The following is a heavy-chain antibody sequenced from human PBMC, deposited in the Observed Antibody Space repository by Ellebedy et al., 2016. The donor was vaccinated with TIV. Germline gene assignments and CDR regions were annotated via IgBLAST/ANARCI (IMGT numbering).Heavy chain of an antibody. CDR1: GFTFSIYT. D-gene: IGHD2-8*01. CDR3: ATVSGKYYFDS. CDR2: FTSSGDRT. V-gene: IGHV3-23*01. J-gene: IGHJ4*02. Sequence: GESLKISCAASGFTFSIYTMTWVRQAPGKGLEWVSSFTSSGDRTNYADSVKGRFTISRDNFKSTLFLQMNTLTAEDTAVYYCATVSGKYYFDSWGQGTLVTVSS.